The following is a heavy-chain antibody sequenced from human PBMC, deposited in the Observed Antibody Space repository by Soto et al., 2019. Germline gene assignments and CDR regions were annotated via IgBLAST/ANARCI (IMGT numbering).Heavy chain of an antibody. D-gene: IGHD3-22*01. V-gene: IGHV1-69*13. CDR2: IIPTFKTT. Sequence: SVKVSCKASGGSFRTYVINWVRQAPGQGLEWMGQIIPTFKTTDSAQKFQDRVTITADESTSTVYMELSSLRSDDTAVYYCASHEYYYDDSGFYPLKYWGQGTMVTVSS. J-gene: IGHJ4*02. CDR1: GGSFRTYV. CDR3: ASHEYYYDDSGFYPLKY.